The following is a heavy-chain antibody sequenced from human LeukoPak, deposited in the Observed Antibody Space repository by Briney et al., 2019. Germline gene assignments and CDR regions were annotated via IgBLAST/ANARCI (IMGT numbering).Heavy chain of an antibody. Sequence: GGSLRLSCAASGFTFSSYSMNWVRQAPGKGLEWISYISSSTSTIYYADSVKGRFTISRDNSKNTFYLQMNSLRAEDTAVYYCARDHGGSLSYGVDVWGQGTTVTVSS. J-gene: IGHJ6*02. CDR1: GFTFSSYS. V-gene: IGHV3-48*01. CDR2: ISSSTSTI. CDR3: ARDHGGSLSYGVDV. D-gene: IGHD1-26*01.